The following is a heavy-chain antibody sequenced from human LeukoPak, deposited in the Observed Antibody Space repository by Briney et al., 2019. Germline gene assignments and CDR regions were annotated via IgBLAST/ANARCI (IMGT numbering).Heavy chain of an antibody. CDR2: MNPNSGNT. CDR1: GYTFTSYD. D-gene: IGHD2-2*01. CDR3: ARSVPAATVLDP. J-gene: IGHJ5*02. Sequence: ASVTVSCKASGYTFTSYDINWVRQAAGQGLEWMGWMNPNSGNTGYAQKFQGRVTMTRNTSISTAYMELSSLRSEDTAVYYCARSVPAATVLDPWGQGTQVTVSS. V-gene: IGHV1-8*01.